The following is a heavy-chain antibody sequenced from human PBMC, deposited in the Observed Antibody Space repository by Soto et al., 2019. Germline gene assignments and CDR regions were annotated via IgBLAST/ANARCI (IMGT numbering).Heavy chain of an antibody. CDR3: ARDPTSMIVVGNFDY. CDR2: ISGSGSST. CDR1: GFTFSSHA. V-gene: IGHV3-23*01. D-gene: IGHD3-22*01. Sequence: GGSLRLSCAASGFTFSSHAIYWVRQAPGKGLEWVSAISGSGSSTYYSHSVQGRFTISRDNSKKALYLQMNSLRAEDTAVYYCARDPTSMIVVGNFDYWGEGTLVTVSS. J-gene: IGHJ4*02.